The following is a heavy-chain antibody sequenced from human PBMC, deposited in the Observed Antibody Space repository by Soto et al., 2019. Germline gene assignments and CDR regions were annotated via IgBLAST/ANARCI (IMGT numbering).Heavy chain of an antibody. J-gene: IGHJ6*02. CDR1: GGTFSSYV. CDR2: IIPIFGTA. CDR3: ARTTILCSSSYYYYGMDV. Sequence: SVKVSCKASGGTFSSYVSSWVRQAPGQGLEWMGGIIPIFGTANYAQKFQGRVTITADEATCTAYMELSSLRSEDTAVYYCARTTILCSSSYYYYGMDVWGQGTTVTVSS. D-gene: IGHD6-6*01. V-gene: IGHV1-69*13.